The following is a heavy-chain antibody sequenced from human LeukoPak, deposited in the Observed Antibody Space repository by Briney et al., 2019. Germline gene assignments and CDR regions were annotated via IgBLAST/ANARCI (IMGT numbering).Heavy chain of an antibody. D-gene: IGHD6-19*01. J-gene: IGHJ4*02. CDR3: ARRAPGFSSGWLDY. CDR2: ISSNGGST. V-gene: IGHV3-64*01. Sequence: GGSLRLSCAASGFTFSSYAIHWVRQAPGKGLEYVAAISSNGGSTFYANSVKGRFIVSRDNSKNTLSLQMGSLRTEDLAMYYCARRAPGFSSGWLDYWGQGTLVTVSS. CDR1: GFTFSSYA.